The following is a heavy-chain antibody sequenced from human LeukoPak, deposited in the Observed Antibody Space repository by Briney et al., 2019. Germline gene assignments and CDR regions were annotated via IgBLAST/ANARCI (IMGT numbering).Heavy chain of an antibody. CDR2: INPNSGGT. V-gene: IGHV1-2*02. CDR3: ARDCSSYYYYYYMDV. D-gene: IGHD3-10*02. CDR1: GYTFTGYY. J-gene: IGHJ6*03. Sequence: GASVKVSCKASGYTFTGYYMHRVRQAPGQGLEWMGWINPNSGGTNYAQKFQGRVTMTRDTSISTAYMELSRLRSDDTAVYYCARDCSSYYYYYYMDVWGKGTTVTISS.